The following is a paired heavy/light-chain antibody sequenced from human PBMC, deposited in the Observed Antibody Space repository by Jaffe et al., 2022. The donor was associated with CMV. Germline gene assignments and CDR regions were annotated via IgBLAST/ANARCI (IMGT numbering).Heavy chain of an antibody. J-gene: IGHJ6*02. CDR1: GFTLNNFS. CDR2: ITAYGNYI. V-gene: IGHV3-21*01. D-gene: IGHD1-26*01. Sequence: EVQLVESGGGLVKPGGSLRLSCAASGFTLNNFSVRWIRQVSGKGLEWVSSITAYGNYIYYADSVKGRFTISTDKAKNSVFLQMNSLRVEDTAVYYCARDFQVGSDSRVLDVWGQGTTVIVSS. CDR3: ARDFQVGSDSRVLDV.
Light chain of an antibody. CDR1: QDISNS. Sequence: DIQMTQSPSSLSTSLGDRVTITCRASQDISNSLAWYQQKPGKAPKLLLYATSQLAGGVPSRFSGSGSGADYSLTISSLQPEDFATYYCQQYYDLPITFGQGARLGI. J-gene: IGKJ5*01. CDR3: QQYYDLPIT. CDR2: ATS. V-gene: IGKV1-NL1*01.